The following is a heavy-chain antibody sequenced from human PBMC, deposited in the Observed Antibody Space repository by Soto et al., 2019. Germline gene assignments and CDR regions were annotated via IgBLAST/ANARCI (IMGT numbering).Heavy chain of an antibody. CDR3: ARHRHPRGTVGATSPLDP. Sequence: GGSLRLSCAVSGFSVSSNYLSWVRQAPGKGLEWVSVHYSGGSTYYADSVQGRFTISRDKSNNTLYLQMRRVRAEDTAVYFCARHRHPRGTVGATSPLDPWGQGTQVTVSS. V-gene: IGHV3-53*01. D-gene: IGHD1-26*01. CDR1: GFSVSSNY. CDR2: HYSGGST. J-gene: IGHJ5*02.